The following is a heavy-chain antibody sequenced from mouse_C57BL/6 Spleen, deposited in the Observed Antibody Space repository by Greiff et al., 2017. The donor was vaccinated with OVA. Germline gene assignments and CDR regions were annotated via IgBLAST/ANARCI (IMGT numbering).Heavy chain of an antibody. J-gene: IGHJ2*01. CDR3: ARSGDGSSYFDY. D-gene: IGHD1-1*01. V-gene: IGHV1-52*01. Sequence: VQLQQSGAELVRPGSSVKLSCKASGYTFTSYWMHWVKQRPIQGLEWIGNIDPSDSETNYNQKFKDKATLTVYKSSSTAYMQLSSLTSEDSAVYYCARSGDGSSYFDYWGQGTTLTVSS. CDR1: GYTFTSYW. CDR2: IDPSDSET.